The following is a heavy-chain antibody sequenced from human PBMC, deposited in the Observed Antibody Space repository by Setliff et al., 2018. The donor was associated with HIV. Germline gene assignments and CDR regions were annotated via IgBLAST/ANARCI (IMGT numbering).Heavy chain of an antibody. Sequence: SETLSLTCAVSGGSINGSNWWSWVRQPPGKGLEWIGEIYHTGSTNYNPSLKSRVTISVDKSSNQFSLKMTYVAAADTAVYYCATVTMVRLIVVYHMDVWGKGTMVTVSS. V-gene: IGHV4-4*02. D-gene: IGHD3-10*01. CDR1: GGSINGSNW. CDR3: ATVTMVRLIVVYHMDV. CDR2: IYHTGST. J-gene: IGHJ6*03.